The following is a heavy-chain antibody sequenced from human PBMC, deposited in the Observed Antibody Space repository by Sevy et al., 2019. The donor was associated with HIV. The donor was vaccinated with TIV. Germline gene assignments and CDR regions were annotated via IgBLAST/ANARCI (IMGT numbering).Heavy chain of an antibody. CDR2: IKSKTDGGTT. J-gene: IGHJ6*02. Sequence: GGSLRLSCAASRFTVNNNYMTWVRQAPGKGLEWVGRIKSKTDGGTTDYAAPVKGRFTISRDDSKNTLYLQMNSLKTEDTAVYYCTTGFLGSGGPNYYYYYGMDVWGQGTTVTVSS. V-gene: IGHV3-15*01. D-gene: IGHD3-10*01. CDR3: TTGFLGSGGPNYYYYYGMDV. CDR1: RFTVNNNY.